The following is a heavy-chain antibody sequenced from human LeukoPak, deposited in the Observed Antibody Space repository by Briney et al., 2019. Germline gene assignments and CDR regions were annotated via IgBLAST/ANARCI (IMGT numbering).Heavy chain of an antibody. Sequence: SETLSLTCTVSGGSISSSSFYWGWIRQPPGKGLEWIGSIFYSGSTSYNPSLKSRVTISVDTSKNHLSLNLTSVLAADTAMYYCARRDSGWNYFDYWGQGNLVTVSS. CDR2: IFYSGST. J-gene: IGHJ4*02. V-gene: IGHV4-39*02. CDR3: ARRDSGWNYFDY. D-gene: IGHD5-12*01. CDR1: GGSISSSSFY.